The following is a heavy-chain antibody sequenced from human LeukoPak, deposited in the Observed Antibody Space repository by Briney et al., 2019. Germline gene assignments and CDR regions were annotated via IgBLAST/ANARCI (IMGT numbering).Heavy chain of an antibody. J-gene: IGHJ4*02. Sequence: ASVKVSCKASGYTFTRYGISWVRQAPGQGLEWMGWISAYNGNTNYAQKLQGRVTMTTDTSTSTAYMELRSLRSDDTAVYYCARDTTNPYYYDSSGFGTSFDYWGQGTLVTVSS. CDR1: GYTFTRYG. CDR3: ARDTTNPYYYDSSGFGTSFDY. CDR2: ISAYNGNT. D-gene: IGHD3-22*01. V-gene: IGHV1-18*01.